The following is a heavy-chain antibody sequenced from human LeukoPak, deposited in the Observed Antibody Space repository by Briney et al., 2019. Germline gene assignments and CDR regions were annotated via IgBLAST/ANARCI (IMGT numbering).Heavy chain of an antibody. V-gene: IGHV4-59*01. CDR3: ARDAGSRTPWGFDP. D-gene: IGHD3-10*01. Sequence: SETLSLTCTVSGGSISRYYWSWIRQPPGKGLEWIGYIYYSRSTNYNPSLKSRITISVDTSKNQFSLKLSSVTAADTAVYYCARDAGSRTPWGFDPWGQGTLVTVSS. J-gene: IGHJ5*02. CDR2: IYYSRST. CDR1: GGSISRYY.